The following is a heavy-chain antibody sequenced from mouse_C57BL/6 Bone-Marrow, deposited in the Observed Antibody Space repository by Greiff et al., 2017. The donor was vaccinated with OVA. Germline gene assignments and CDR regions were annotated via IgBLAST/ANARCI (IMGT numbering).Heavy chain of an antibody. CDR2: IWSDGST. CDR3: ARSPHYYGSSYWYFDV. J-gene: IGHJ1*03. CDR1: GFSLTSYG. V-gene: IGHV2-6*03. Sequence: VKLVESGPGLVAPSQSLSITCTVSGFSLTSYGVHWVRQPPGKGLEWLVVIWSDGSTTYNSALKSRLSISKDNSKSQVFLKMNSLQTDDTAMYYCARSPHYYGSSYWYFDVWGTGTTVTVSS. D-gene: IGHD1-1*01.